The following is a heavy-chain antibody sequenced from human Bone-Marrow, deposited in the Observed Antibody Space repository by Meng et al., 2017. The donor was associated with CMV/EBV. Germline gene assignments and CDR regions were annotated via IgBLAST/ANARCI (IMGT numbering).Heavy chain of an antibody. CDR2: IYSGGST. J-gene: IGHJ3*02. V-gene: IGHV3-53*01. Sequence: GESLKISCAASGFTVSSNYMSWVRQAPGKGLEWVSVIYSGGSTYYADSVKGRFTISRDNSKNTLYLQMNSLRAEDTAVYYGARSRWELRHDAFDIWGQGTMVAVSS. D-gene: IGHD1-26*01. CDR3: ARSRWELRHDAFDI. CDR1: GFTVSSNY.